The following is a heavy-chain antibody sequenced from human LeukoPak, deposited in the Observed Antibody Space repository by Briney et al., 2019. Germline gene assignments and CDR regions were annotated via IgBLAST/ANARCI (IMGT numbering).Heavy chain of an antibody. CDR1: GGTFSSYA. V-gene: IGHV1-69*13. Sequence: ASVKVSCKASGGTFSSYAISWVRQAPGQGLEWMGGIILIFGTANYAQKFQGRVTITADESTSTAYMELSSLRSEDTAVYYCARDYYDSSGFLNWFDPWGQGTLVTVSS. D-gene: IGHD3-22*01. CDR2: IILIFGTA. J-gene: IGHJ5*02. CDR3: ARDYYDSSGFLNWFDP.